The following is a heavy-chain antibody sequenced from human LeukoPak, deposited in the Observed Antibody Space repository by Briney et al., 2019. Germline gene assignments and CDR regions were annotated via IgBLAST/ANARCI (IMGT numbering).Heavy chain of an antibody. CDR1: GFTFSSYA. J-gene: IGHJ3*02. D-gene: IGHD3-3*01. CDR2: ISGSGGST. Sequence: GGSLRLSCAASGFTFSSYAMSWVRQAPGKGLEWVSAISGSGGSTYYADSVKGRFTISRDNAKNSLYLQMNSLRAEDTAVYYCARAPDRSGYYTSAFDIWGQGTMVTVSS. CDR3: ARAPDRSGYYTSAFDI. V-gene: IGHV3-23*01.